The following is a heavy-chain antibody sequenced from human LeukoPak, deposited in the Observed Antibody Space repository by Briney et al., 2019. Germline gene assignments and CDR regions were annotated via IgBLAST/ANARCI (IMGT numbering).Heavy chain of an antibody. CDR2: ISHSGGTT. J-gene: IGHJ3*02. V-gene: IGHV3-23*01. CDR3: AKANVKYCSGGSCFDAFDI. CDR1: GFTFSSYA. Sequence: GGSLRLSCTASGFTFSSYAMSWVRQAPGKGPEWVSAISHSGGTTYYADSVKGRFTITRDNSKDTLYLQMNSLRAEDTAVYYCAKANVKYCSGGSCFDAFDIWGQGTMVTVSS. D-gene: IGHD2-15*01.